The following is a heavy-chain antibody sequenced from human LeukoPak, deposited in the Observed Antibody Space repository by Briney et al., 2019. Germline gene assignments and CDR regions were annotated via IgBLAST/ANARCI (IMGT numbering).Heavy chain of an antibody. Sequence: GGSLRLSCAASGFTFSDAWMSWFRQTPGKGLEWVGRIKSKTHGESTDYAAPVRGRFTISRDDSRNTVSLQMNTLKVEDTAVYYCSTGLQARFNIWGRGTLVIVSS. J-gene: IGHJ2*01. V-gene: IGHV3-15*01. CDR3: STGLQARFNI. D-gene: IGHD2-15*01. CDR1: GFTFSDAW. CDR2: IKSKTHGEST.